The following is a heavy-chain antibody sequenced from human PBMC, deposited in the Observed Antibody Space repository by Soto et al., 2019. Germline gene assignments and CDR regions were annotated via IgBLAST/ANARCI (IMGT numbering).Heavy chain of an antibody. CDR2: VWYDGRNK. CDR3: VRAAGYSGNDYVYYYGMDV. J-gene: IGHJ6*02. CDR1: GFTFSSHG. D-gene: IGHD5-12*01. V-gene: IGHV3-33*01. Sequence: QVQVVESGGGVVKPGRSLRLSCAASGFTFSSHGMHWVRQAPGKGLEWVALVWYDGRNKDYADSVKGRFTISRDNSKNTRYLQMNSLRDEDTAVYYCVRAAGYSGNDYVYYYGMDVWGQGTTVTVSS.